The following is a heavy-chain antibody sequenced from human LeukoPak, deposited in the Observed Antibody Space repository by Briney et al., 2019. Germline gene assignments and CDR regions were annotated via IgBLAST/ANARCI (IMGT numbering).Heavy chain of an antibody. D-gene: IGHD3-3*01. CDR3: AKGPPYYDFWSGYYQLDY. CDR1: GFTFSSYA. Sequence: GGSLGLSCAASGFTFSSYAMSWVRQAPGKGLEWVSAISGSGGSTYYADSVKGRFTISRDNSKNTLYLQMNSLRAEDTAVYYCAKGPPYYDFWSGYYQLDYWGQGTLVTVSS. V-gene: IGHV3-23*01. CDR2: ISGSGGST. J-gene: IGHJ4*02.